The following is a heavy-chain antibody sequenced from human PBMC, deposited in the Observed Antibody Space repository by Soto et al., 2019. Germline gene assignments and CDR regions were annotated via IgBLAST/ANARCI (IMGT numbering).Heavy chain of an antibody. D-gene: IGHD6-6*01. J-gene: IGHJ6*01. CDR2: IYYSGST. V-gene: IGHV4-39*01. CDR3: ARIRRRLQRVVYYYYGMNV. Sequence: SETLSLTCTVSGGSISSSSYYWGWIRQPPGKGLEWIGSIYYSGSTYYNPSLKSRVTISVDTSKNQFSLKLSSVTAADTAVYYCARIRRRLQRVVYYYYGMNVWGEGTTVIVTS. CDR1: GGSISSSSYY.